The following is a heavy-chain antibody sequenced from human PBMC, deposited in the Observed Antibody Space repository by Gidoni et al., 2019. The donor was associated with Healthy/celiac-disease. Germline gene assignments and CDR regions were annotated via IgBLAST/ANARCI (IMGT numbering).Heavy chain of an antibody. CDR1: GGSISSYY. Sequence: QVQLQESGPGLVKPSETLSLTCTVSGGSISSYYWSWIRQPPGKGLEWIGYIYYSGSTNYNPSLKSRVTISVDTSKNQFSLKLSSVTAADTAVYYCARLEYDPYYFDYWGQGTLVTVSS. CDR3: ARLEYDPYYFDY. CDR2: IYYSGST. J-gene: IGHJ4*02. V-gene: IGHV4-59*01. D-gene: IGHD3-3*01.